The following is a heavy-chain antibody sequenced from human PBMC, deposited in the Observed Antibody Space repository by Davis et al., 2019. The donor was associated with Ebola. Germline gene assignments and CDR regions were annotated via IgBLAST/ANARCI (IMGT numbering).Heavy chain of an antibody. V-gene: IGHV1-46*02. CDR1: GYTFNSYY. J-gene: IGHJ4*02. CDR3: ARDFKPHIVVVSAN. D-gene: IGHD2-2*01. CDR2: INPSGGST. Sequence: AASVKVSCKASGYTFNSYYIHWVRQAPGQGLEWMGIINPSGGSTTYAQKFQGRVTMTRDTSTRTVYMELSSLRSEDTAVYYCARDFKPHIVVVSANWGQGTLVTVSS.